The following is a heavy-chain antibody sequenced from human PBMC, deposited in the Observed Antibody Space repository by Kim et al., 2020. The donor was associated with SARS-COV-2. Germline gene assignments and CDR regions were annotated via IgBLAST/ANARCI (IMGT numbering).Heavy chain of an antibody. CDR3: ARVDGYSGYDSSFYYYYYGMDV. Sequence: SVKVSCKASGGTFSSYAISWVRQAPGQGLVWMGGIIPIFGTANYAQKFQGRVTITADESTSTAYMELSSLRSEDTSVYYCARVDGYSGYDSSFYYYYYGMDVWGQGTTVTVSS. CDR1: GGTFSSYA. V-gene: IGHV1-69*13. D-gene: IGHD5-12*01. J-gene: IGHJ6*02. CDR2: IIPIFGTA.